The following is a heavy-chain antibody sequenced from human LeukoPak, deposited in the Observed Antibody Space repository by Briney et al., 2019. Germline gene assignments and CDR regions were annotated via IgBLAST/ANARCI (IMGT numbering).Heavy chain of an antibody. D-gene: IGHD1-26*01. CDR3: AVLGSYAGLGDY. Sequence: ASVKVSCQASGYTFTGYYMHWVGPAPGQGLEWMGWINPNNGGTHYAQKFQGGVTMTRDTSISTAYMELSRLRSDDTAVYYCAVLGSYAGLGDYWGQGTLVTVSS. J-gene: IGHJ4*02. CDR2: INPNNGGT. V-gene: IGHV1-2*02. CDR1: GYTFTGYY.